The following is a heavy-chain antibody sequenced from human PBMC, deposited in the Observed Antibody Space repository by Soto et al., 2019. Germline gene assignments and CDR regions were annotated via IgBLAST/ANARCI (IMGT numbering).Heavy chain of an antibody. CDR3: VRGNYGPDY. J-gene: IGHJ4*02. Sequence: PGGSLRLSCAASGFTFSSNWMYWVRQAPGKGLVWVSRINSDVSDTKYADSVKGRFTISRDNAKNALYLQMNSLRAEDTAVYYCVRGNYGPDYWGQGTLVTVSS. V-gene: IGHV3-74*03. CDR1: GFTFSSNW. CDR2: INSDVSDT. D-gene: IGHD3-16*01.